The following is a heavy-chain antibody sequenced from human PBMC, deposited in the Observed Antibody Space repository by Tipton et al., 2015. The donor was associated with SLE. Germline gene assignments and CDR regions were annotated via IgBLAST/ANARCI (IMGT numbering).Heavy chain of an antibody. CDR2: ITTDESDT. Sequence: GSLRLSCEASGFTFSNYWMHWVRQAPGRGLVWVSRITTDESDTSYADSVRGRFTISRDNAKNTLYLQINSLRVEDTAVYYCTRGGSPYNDWMAPWGQGTLVTVSS. CDR3: TRGGSPYNDWMAP. V-gene: IGHV3-74*01. J-gene: IGHJ5*02. CDR1: GFTFSNYW. D-gene: IGHD1-1*01.